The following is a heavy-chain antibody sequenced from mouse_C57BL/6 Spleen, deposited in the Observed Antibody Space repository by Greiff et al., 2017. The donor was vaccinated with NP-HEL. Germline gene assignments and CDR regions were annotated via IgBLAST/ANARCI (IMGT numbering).Heavy chain of an antibody. D-gene: IGHD2-4*01. J-gene: IGHJ3*01. CDR3: AISYDYDYDGFAY. V-gene: IGHV1-74*01. CDR2: IHPSDSDT. Sequence: QVQLQQPGAELVKPGASVKVSCKASGYTFTSYWMHWVKQRPGQGLEWIGRIHPSDSDTNYNQKFKGKATLTVDKSSSTAYMQLSSLTSEDAAVYYCAISYDYDYDGFAYWGQGTLVTVSA. CDR1: GYTFTSYW.